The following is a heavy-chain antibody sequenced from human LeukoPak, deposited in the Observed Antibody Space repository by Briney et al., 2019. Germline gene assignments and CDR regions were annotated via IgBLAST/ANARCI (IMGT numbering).Heavy chain of an antibody. CDR1: GFSFSRYG. CDR2: ISGSGGST. CDR3: AKDLGFYYDSSGLIEDY. Sequence: QPGRSLRLSCAASGFSFSRYGMHWVRQAPGKGLEWVSAISGSGGSTYYADSVKGRFTISRDNSKNTLYLQMNSLRAEDTAVYYCAKDLGFYYDSSGLIEDYWGQGTLVTVSS. V-gene: IGHV3-23*01. D-gene: IGHD3-22*01. J-gene: IGHJ4*02.